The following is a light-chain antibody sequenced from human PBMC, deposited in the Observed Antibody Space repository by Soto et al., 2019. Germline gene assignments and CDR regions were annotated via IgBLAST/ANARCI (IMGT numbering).Light chain of an antibody. V-gene: IGKV3-20*01. CDR1: QSVSSSF. J-gene: IGKJ4*01. Sequence: EFVLTQSPGTLSLSPGERATLSCRASQSVSSSFLAWYQQKPGQAPRILIYGASTRATGIPDRFSGSGSGTDFTLTISRLEPEDFAVYYFQQYGSSPPLTFGGGTNVEIK. CDR2: GAS. CDR3: QQYGSSPPLT.